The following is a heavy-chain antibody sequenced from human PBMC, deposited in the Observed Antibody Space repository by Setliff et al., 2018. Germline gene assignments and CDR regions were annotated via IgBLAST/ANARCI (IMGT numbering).Heavy chain of an antibody. Sequence: PGGSLRLSCEASGFTFSSYSMNWVRQAPGKGLEWVAHISYSSGSISYADSVKGRFTISRDNAKNSLYLQMNSLRAEDTAIYYCVRALAYYYMDVWGQGTTVTVSS. V-gene: IGHV3-48*01. CDR3: VRALAYYYMDV. CDR2: ISYSSGSI. CDR1: GFTFSSYS. J-gene: IGHJ6*03.